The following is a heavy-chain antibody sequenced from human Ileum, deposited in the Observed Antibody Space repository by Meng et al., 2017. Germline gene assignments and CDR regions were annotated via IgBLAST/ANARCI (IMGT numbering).Heavy chain of an antibody. CDR2: TYYRSKWYS. Sequence: VNPYQPGTGLVNHSQTLSFSCAVSGGSVASNIAAWNWIRQSPLRGLEWLGRTYYRSKWYSEYAVSVKSRISITPDTSKNQFSLQMNSVTPEDTAVYYCASGSGSLDYWGPGTLVTVSS. D-gene: IGHD3-3*01. J-gene: IGHJ4*02. V-gene: IGHV6-1*01. CDR1: GGSVASNIAA. CDR3: ASGSGSLDY.